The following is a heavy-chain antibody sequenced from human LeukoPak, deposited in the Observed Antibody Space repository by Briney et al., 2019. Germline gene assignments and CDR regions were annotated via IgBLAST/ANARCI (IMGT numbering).Heavy chain of an antibody. CDR3: ARGVSTGYCSGGSCYPNWFDP. CDR2: INHSGST. Sequence: SETLSLTCAVYGGSFSGYYWSWIRQPPGKGLEWIGEINHSGSTNYNPSLKSRATISVDTSKNQFSLKLSSVTAADTAVYYCARGVSTGYCSGGSCYPNWFDPWGQGALVTVSS. V-gene: IGHV4-34*01. D-gene: IGHD2-15*01. J-gene: IGHJ5*02. CDR1: GGSFSGYY.